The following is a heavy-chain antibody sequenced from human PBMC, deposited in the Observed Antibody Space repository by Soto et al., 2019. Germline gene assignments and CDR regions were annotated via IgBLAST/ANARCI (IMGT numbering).Heavy chain of an antibody. CDR1: GFSFTSCA. V-gene: IGHV3-23*01. J-gene: IGHJ4*02. D-gene: IGHD3-22*01. Sequence: VQLLESGGGLVQPGGSLRLSCAAFGFSFTSCAMSWVRQAPGKGLEWVSVISASGLSTYYADSVKGRLTISSDNSKNTLYLQLSSLRAEDTAVYYCVKDEVADPMSSVDYWGQGTLVTVSS. CDR3: VKDEVADPMSSVDY. CDR2: ISASGLST.